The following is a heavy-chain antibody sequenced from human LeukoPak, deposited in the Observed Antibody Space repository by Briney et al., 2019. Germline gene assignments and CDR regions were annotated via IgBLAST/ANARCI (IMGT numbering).Heavy chain of an antibody. CDR3: AKDQVGATNYYYYYMDV. CDR2: IRYDGSNK. D-gene: IGHD1-26*01. Sequence: TGGSLRLSCAASGFTFSSYGMHWVRQAPGKGLEWVAFIRYDGSNKYYADSVKGRFTISRDNSKNTLYLQMNSLRAEDTAVYYCAKDQVGATNYYYYYMDVWGKGTTVTVSS. J-gene: IGHJ6*03. CDR1: GFTFSSYG. V-gene: IGHV3-30*02.